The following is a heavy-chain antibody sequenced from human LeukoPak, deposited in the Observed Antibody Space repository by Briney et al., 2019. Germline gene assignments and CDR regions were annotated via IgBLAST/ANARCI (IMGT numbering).Heavy chain of an antibody. D-gene: IGHD6-19*01. Sequence: ASVKVSCKASGYTFTRYYMHWVRQAAGQGVECVGWIYPNRGGTNYAHMLQGRVTMTRDTSISTADMEPIRLKSDDTAVHYCAIDKMYSSGWYLGTKYYFDYWGQGTLVTVSS. V-gene: IGHV1-2*07. CDR1: GYTFTRYY. CDR3: AIDKMYSSGWYLGTKYYFDY. J-gene: IGHJ4*02. CDR2: IYPNRGGT.